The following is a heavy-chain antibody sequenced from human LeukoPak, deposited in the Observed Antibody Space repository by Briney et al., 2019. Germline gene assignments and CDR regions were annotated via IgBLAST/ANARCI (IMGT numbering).Heavy chain of an antibody. CDR2: ISYDGSNK. CDR3: ASLVEATYYFDY. Sequence: PGGSLRLSCAASGFTFSSYAMHWVRQAPGKGLEWVAVISYDGSNKYYADSVKGRFTISRDNSKNTLYLQMNSLRAEDTAVYYCASLVEATYYFDYWGQGTLVTVSS. J-gene: IGHJ4*02. CDR1: GFTFSSYA. D-gene: IGHD1-26*01. V-gene: IGHV3-30*04.